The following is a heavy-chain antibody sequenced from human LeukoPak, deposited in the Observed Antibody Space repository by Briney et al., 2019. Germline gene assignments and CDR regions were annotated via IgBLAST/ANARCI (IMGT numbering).Heavy chain of an antibody. J-gene: IGHJ6*02. D-gene: IGHD3-22*01. V-gene: IGHV1-69*13. CDR1: GGTFSSYA. Sequence: SVKVSCKASGGTFSSYAISWVRQAPGQGLEWMGGIIPIFGTANYAQKFQGRVTITADESTSTAYMELSSLRSEDTAVYYCARTHDSSGYTYYYYGMDVWGQGTTVTVSS. CDR2: IIPIFGTA. CDR3: ARTHDSSGYTYYYYGMDV.